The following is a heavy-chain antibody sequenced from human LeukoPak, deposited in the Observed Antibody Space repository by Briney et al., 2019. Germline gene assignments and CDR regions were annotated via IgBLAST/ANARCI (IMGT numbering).Heavy chain of an antibody. Sequence: GGSLRLSCGASGFTFSSYSMNWVRQAPGKGLEWVSSISSSSSYIYYADSVKGRFTISRDNAKNSLYLQMNSLRAEDTAVYYCARGNDFWSGYYFDYWGQGTLVTVSS. CDR1: GFTFSSYS. D-gene: IGHD3-3*01. CDR3: ARGNDFWSGYYFDY. CDR2: ISSSSSYI. V-gene: IGHV3-21*01. J-gene: IGHJ4*02.